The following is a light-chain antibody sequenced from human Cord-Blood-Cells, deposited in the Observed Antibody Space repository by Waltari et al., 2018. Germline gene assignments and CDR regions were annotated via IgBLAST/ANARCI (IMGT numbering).Light chain of an antibody. CDR2: AAS. V-gene: IGKV1-39*01. J-gene: IGKJ4*01. Sequence: DIQLTQSPSSLSASVGDRVTITCRASQRISSYLNWYQQKPGKAPKLLFYAASSLQSGVPSRFSGSGSVTDFTLTISSLQPEDFATYYCQQSYSTPLTFGGGTKVEIK. CDR1: QRISSY. CDR3: QQSYSTPLT.